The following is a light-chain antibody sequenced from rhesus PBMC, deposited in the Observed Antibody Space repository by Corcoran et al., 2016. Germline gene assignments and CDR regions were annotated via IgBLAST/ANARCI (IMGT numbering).Light chain of an antibody. Sequence: QVILTQSPATLSLSPGERATLSCRASQSVSSSFAWYQQKPGQAPRLHISGASSRATGIPDRFSGSGSWTEFTLTISSLEPEDFAVYYRQKYSSSPWTFGQGTKVEIK. CDR3: QKYSSSPWT. V-gene: IGKV3-53*02. J-gene: IGKJ1*01. CDR2: GAS. CDR1: QSVSSS.